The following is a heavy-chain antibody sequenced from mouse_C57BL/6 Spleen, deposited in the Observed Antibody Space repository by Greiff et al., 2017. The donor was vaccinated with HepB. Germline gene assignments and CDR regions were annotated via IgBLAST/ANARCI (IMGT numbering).Heavy chain of an antibody. CDR1: GFTFSDYY. Sequence: EVQLVESGGGLVQPGGSLKLSCAASGFTFSDYYMYWVRQTPEKRLEWVAYISNGGGSTYYPDTVKGRFTISRDNAKNTLYLQMSRLKSEDTAMYYCARQGGSSGDWYFDVWGTGTTVTVSS. J-gene: IGHJ1*03. CDR3: ARQGGSSGDWYFDV. V-gene: IGHV5-12*01. D-gene: IGHD1-1*01. CDR2: ISNGGGST.